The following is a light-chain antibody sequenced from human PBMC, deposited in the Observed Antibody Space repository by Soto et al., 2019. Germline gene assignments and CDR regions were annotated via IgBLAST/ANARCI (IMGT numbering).Light chain of an antibody. V-gene: IGLV2-14*01. CDR2: DVS. J-gene: IGLJ2*01. CDR3: CSDTSSSTAV. CDR1: SRDVGRYNY. Sequence: QSALTQPASVSGSPGQSITISCTGTSRDVGRYNYVSWYQRHPGKAPKLIIYDVSNRPSGVSNRFSGSKSGTTASLTISGLQTEDEADYYCCSDTSSSTAVFGGGTKVTVL.